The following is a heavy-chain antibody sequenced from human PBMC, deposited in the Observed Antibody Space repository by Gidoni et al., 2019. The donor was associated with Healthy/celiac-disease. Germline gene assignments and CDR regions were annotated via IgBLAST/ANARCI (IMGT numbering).Heavy chain of an antibody. J-gene: IGHJ4*02. CDR1: GFTFNRYL. Sequence: EVQLVESGGGLFQPGGPLSLSCAASGFTFNRYLMTWVRQAPGKGLEWVANIKEDGSEKHYVDSVKGRFTISRDNAKNSLYLQMNSLRVEDTAMYYCARDLVTTLAVDYWGQGTLVTVSS. V-gene: IGHV3-7*03. D-gene: IGHD4-17*01. CDR2: IKEDGSEK. CDR3: ARDLVTTLAVDY.